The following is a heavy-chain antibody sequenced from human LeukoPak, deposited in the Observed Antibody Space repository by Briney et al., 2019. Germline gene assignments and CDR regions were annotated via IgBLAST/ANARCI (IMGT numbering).Heavy chain of an antibody. V-gene: IGHV3-23*01. J-gene: IGHJ4*02. Sequence: GGSLRLSCAASGFTFSSYTVAWVRQAPGKGLEWLSGISGRGGITYYADSVKGRFTISRDDSKDTLYLQMNSLGPEDTAKYFCAKDFVHFDSRGYYFDYWGRGTVVTVSS. D-gene: IGHD3-9*01. CDR2: ISGRGGIT. CDR3: AKDFVHFDSRGYYFDY. CDR1: GFTFSSYT.